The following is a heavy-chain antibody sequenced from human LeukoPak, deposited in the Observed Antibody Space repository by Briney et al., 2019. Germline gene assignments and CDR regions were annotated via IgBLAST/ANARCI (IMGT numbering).Heavy chain of an antibody. V-gene: IGHV4-59*01. D-gene: IGHD5-24*01. CDR2: IHYSGST. Sequence: PSETLSLTCTVSGGXISGYYCSWIRHPPGKGLEWIGYIHYSGSTNYNPSLKSRVTISVDTSKNQFSLKLSSVTAADTAVYYCARGRWVQLPDYWGQGALVTVSS. CDR1: GGXISGYY. CDR3: ARGRWVQLPDY. J-gene: IGHJ4*02.